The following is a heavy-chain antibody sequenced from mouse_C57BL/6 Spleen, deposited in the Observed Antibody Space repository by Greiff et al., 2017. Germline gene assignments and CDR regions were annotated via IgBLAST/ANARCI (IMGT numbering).Heavy chain of an antibody. CDR2: IYPGDGDT. J-gene: IGHJ3*01. D-gene: IGHD2-4*01. Sequence: VQLQQSGPELVKPGASVKISCKASGYAFSSSWMNWVKQRPGKGLEWIGRIYPGDGDTNYNGKFKGKATLTADKSSSTAYMQLSSRTSEDSAVYFCARGDDYSFAYWGQGTLVTVSA. CDR1: GYAFSSSW. V-gene: IGHV1-82*01. CDR3: ARGDDYSFAY.